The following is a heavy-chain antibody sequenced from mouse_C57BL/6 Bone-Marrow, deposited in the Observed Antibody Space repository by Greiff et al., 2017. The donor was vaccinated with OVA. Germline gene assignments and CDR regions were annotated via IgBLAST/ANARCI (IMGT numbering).Heavy chain of an antibody. CDR2: ISNGGGST. J-gene: IGHJ4*01. D-gene: IGHD1-1*01. CDR1: GFTFSDYY. V-gene: IGHV5-12*01. CDR3: ARRTTVVATGYAMDY. Sequence: EVMLVESGGGLVQPGGSLKLSCAASGFTFSDYYMYWVRQTPEKRLEWVAYISNGGGSTYYPDTVKGRFTISRDNAKNTLYLQMSRLKSEDTAMYYCARRTTVVATGYAMDYWGQGTSVTVSS.